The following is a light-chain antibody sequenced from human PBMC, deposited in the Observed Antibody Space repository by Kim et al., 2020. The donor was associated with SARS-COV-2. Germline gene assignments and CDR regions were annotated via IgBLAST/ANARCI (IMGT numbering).Light chain of an antibody. CDR1: NIGSKS. V-gene: IGLV3-21*04. CDR3: QVWDSSSDRYV. CDR2: YDS. J-gene: IGLJ1*01. Sequence: SYELTQPPSVSVAPGKTARITCGGNNIGSKSVHWYQQKPGQAPVLVIYYDSDRPSGIPERFSGSNSGNTATLTISRVEAGDEADYYCQVWDSSSDRYVFG.